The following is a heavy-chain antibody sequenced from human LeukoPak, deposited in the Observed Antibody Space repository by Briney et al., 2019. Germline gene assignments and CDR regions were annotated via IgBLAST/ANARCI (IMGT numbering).Heavy chain of an antibody. D-gene: IGHD3/OR15-3a*01. V-gene: IGHV3-15*01. Sequence: GGSLTPAWPASGFTFSNAWIGWVRQAPGRGLEWVGRIKRKGDDGTIDYAAPVKGRLSISRDDSKNTLYLQMNSLKSEDTAVYYCTAGTGRSDFYYWGQGTLVTVSS. CDR2: IKRKGDDGTI. CDR1: GFTFSNAW. CDR3: TAGTGRSDFYY. J-gene: IGHJ4*02.